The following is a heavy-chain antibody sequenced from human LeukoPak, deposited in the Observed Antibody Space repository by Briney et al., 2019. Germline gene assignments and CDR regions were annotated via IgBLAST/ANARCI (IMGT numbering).Heavy chain of an antibody. CDR1: GFTFSSYA. D-gene: IGHD3-22*01. CDR2: ISYDGSNK. Sequence: GGSLRLSCAASGFTFSSYAMHWVRQAPGKGLEWVAVISYDGSNKYYADSVKGRFTISRDNAKNSLYLQMNSLRAEDTAVYYCARDLYYYDSSGYLVISPADPHWGQGTLVTVSS. J-gene: IGHJ1*01. V-gene: IGHV3-30-3*01. CDR3: ARDLYYYDSSGYLVISPADPH.